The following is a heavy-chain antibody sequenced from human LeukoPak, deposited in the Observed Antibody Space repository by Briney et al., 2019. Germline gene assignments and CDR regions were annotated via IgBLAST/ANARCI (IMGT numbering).Heavy chain of an antibody. CDR2: IYYSGST. CDR1: GGSISSYY. J-gene: IGHJ3*02. Sequence: KPSETLSLTCTVSGGSISSYYWSWIRQPPGKGLGWIGYIYYSGSTNYNPSLKSRVTISVDTSKNQFSLKLSTVTAADTAVYYCARVDGPGLCSGGSCYSKFLSYAFDIWGQGTMVTVSS. D-gene: IGHD2-15*01. CDR3: ARVDGPGLCSGGSCYSKFLSYAFDI. V-gene: IGHV4-59*01.